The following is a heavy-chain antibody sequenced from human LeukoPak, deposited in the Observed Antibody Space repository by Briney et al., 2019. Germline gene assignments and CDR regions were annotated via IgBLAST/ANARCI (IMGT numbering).Heavy chain of an antibody. D-gene: IGHD3-10*01. CDR3: AKGMVRGVTEEDPFDY. CDR2: ISYDGSNK. V-gene: IGHV3-30*18. CDR1: GFTFSSYG. Sequence: GGSLRLSCAASGFTFSSYGMHWVRQAPSKGLEWVAVISYDGSNKYYADSVKGRFTISRDNSKNTLYLQMNSLRAEDTAVYYCAKGMVRGVTEEDPFDYWGQGTLVTVSS. J-gene: IGHJ4*02.